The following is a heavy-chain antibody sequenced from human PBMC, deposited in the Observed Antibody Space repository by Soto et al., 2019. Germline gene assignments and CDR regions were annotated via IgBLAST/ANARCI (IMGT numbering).Heavy chain of an antibody. J-gene: IGHJ6*02. CDR1: GGSISSGGYY. D-gene: IGHD2-15*01. Sequence: SETLSLTCTVSGGSISSGGYYWSWIRQHPGKGLEWIGYIYYSGSTYYNPSLKSRVTISVDTSKNQFSLKLSSVTAADTAVYYCARYCSGGSCYPFYYYGMDVWGQGTTVTVSS. CDR3: ARYCSGGSCYPFYYYGMDV. V-gene: IGHV4-31*03. CDR2: IYYSGST.